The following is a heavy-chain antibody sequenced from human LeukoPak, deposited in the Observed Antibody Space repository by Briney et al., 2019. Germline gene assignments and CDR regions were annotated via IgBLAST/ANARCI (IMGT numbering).Heavy chain of an antibody. CDR2: IRSKADGGTT. CDR3: TGRDDYGDYVDY. D-gene: IGHD4-17*01. J-gene: IGHJ4*02. Sequence: GGSLRLSCTAPGFTFGDYAMSWVRQAPGKGLWWVGFIRSKADGGTTEYAASVEGRFTISRDDSKSIAYLQMNSLKTEDTAVYYCTGRDDYGDYVDYWGQGTLVTVSS. CDR1: GFTFGDYA. V-gene: IGHV3-49*04.